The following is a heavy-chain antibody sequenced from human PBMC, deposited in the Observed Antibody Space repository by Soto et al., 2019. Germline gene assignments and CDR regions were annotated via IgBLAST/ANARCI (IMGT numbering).Heavy chain of an antibody. J-gene: IGHJ6*02. CDR3: ARDRWRQQLDYYYGMDV. D-gene: IGHD6-13*01. CDR1: GGSISSGGYY. V-gene: IGHV4-31*03. CDR2: IYYSGST. Sequence: SETLSLTCTVSGGSISSGGYYWSWIRQHPGKGLEWIGYIYYSGSTYYNPSLKSRVTISVDTSKNQFSLKLSSVTAADTAVYYCARDRWRQQLDYYYGMDVWGQGTTVTVSS.